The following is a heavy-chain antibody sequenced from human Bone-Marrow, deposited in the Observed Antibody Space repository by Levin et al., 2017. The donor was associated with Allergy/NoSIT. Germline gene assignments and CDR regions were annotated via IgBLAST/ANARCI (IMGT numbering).Heavy chain of an antibody. D-gene: IGHD3-3*01. CDR2: IIPIFGTA. Sequence: KISCKASGGTFSSYAISWVRQAPGQGLEWMGGIIPIFGTANYAQKFQGRVTITADESTSTAYMELSSLRSEDTAVYYCARFNYDFWSGFQKPLDYYYYDGMDGWGQGTTVTVSS. CDR3: ARFNYDFWSGFQKPLDYYYYDGMDG. V-gene: IGHV1-69*01. CDR1: GGTFSSYA. J-gene: IGHJ6*02.